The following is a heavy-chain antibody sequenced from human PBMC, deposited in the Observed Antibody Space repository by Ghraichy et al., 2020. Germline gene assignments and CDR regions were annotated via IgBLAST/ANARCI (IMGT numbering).Heavy chain of an antibody. CDR1: GFTFSSYG. CDR2: IWYDGSNK. Sequence: GGSLRLSCAASGFTFSSYGMHWVRQAPGKGLEWVAVIWYDGSNKYYADSVKGRFTISRDNSKNTLYLQMNNLRAEDTAVYYCARDLKYSSGWYLYYYGMDVWGQGTTVTVSS. D-gene: IGHD6-19*01. V-gene: IGHV3-33*01. CDR3: ARDLKYSSGWYLYYYGMDV. J-gene: IGHJ6*02.